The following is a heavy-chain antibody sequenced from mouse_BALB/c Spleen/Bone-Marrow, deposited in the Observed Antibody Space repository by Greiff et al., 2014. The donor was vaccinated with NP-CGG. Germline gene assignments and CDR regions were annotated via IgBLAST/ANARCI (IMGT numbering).Heavy chain of an antibody. CDR1: GYTFSSYW. CDR3: ARRGYDGAY. D-gene: IGHD2-14*01. J-gene: IGHJ3*01. V-gene: IGHV1-9*01. Sequence: QVQLKQSGAELMKPGASVKISCKATGYTFSSYWIEWVKQRPGHGLEWIGEILPGNGSTNYNEKFKGKATFTADTSSNTAYMQLSSLTSEDSAVYYCARRGYDGAYWGQGTLVTVSA. CDR2: ILPGNGST.